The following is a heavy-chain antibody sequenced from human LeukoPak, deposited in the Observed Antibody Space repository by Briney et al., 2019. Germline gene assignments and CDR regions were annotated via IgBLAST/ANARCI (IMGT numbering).Heavy chain of an antibody. J-gene: IGHJ6*04. CDR2: INPSGGST. Sequence: ALVKASCKAAGYTFTSYYMHWVRQSPGHGLEWMGIINPSGGSTSYAQKFQGRVTMTRDTSTSTVYMELSSLRSEDTAVYYCARVAGSGSYLGMDVWSKGTTVTVSS. D-gene: IGHD3-10*01. CDR1: GYTFTSYY. CDR3: ARVAGSGSYLGMDV. V-gene: IGHV1-46*01.